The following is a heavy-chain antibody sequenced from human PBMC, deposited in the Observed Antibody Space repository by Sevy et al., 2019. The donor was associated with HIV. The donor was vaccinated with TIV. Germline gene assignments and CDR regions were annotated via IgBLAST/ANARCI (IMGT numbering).Heavy chain of an antibody. J-gene: IGHJ3*02. CDR1: GFTFNMYG. CDR2: IWYDGSIK. D-gene: IGHD1-1*01. V-gene: IGHV3-33*08. Sequence: GGSLRVSCAASGFTFNMYGMHWVRQAPGKGLEWVGQIWYDGSIKKYADSVKGRFTISRDNSKSTLYLQMNSLRGKDTAVYFCASEHNWDDAFDIWGQGTTVTVSS. CDR3: ASEHNWDDAFDI.